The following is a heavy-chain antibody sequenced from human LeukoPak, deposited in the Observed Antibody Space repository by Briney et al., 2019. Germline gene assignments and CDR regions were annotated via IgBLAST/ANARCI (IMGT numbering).Heavy chain of an antibody. J-gene: IGHJ6*03. CDR2: INHSGST. V-gene: IGHV4-34*01. Sequence: PSETLSLTCAVYGGSFSGYYWSWIRQPPGKGLEWIGEINHSGSTNYNPSLKSRVTISVDTSKNQFSLKLSSVTAADTAVYYCARAQVATTYYYYYYMDVWGKGTTVTVSS. CDR3: ARAQVATTYYYYYYMDV. D-gene: IGHD5-12*01. CDR1: GGSFSGYY.